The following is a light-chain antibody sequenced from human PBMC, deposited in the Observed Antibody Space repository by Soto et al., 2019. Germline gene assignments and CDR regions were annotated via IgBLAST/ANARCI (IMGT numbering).Light chain of an antibody. V-gene: IGLV1-44*01. Sequence: QSVLTQPPSASGTPGQRVTISCSGSSSNIGSNTVNWYQQLPGTAPKLLIYSNNQRPSGVPDRISGSKSGTSTSLAISGPQSEDEADYYCAAWDDSLNGLYVFGTGTKVTVL. CDR2: SNN. J-gene: IGLJ1*01. CDR3: AAWDDSLNGLYV. CDR1: SSNIGSNT.